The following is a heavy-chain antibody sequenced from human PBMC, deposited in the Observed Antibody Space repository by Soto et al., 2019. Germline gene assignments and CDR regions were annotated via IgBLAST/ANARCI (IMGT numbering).Heavy chain of an antibody. CDR3: AKDHLEDSSGYYLFDY. D-gene: IGHD3-22*01. V-gene: IGHV3-23*01. J-gene: IGHJ4*02. Sequence: GGSLRLSCAASGFTFSSYAMSWVRQAPGKGLEWVSAISGSGGSTYYADSVKGRFTISRDNSKNTLYLQMNSLRAEDTAVYYCAKDHLEDSSGYYLFDYWGQGTLVTVSS. CDR1: GFTFSSYA. CDR2: ISGSGGST.